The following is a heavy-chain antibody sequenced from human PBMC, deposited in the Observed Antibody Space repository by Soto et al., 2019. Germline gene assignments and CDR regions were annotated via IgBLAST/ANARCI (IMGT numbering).Heavy chain of an antibody. CDR3: ASAYYYDSSGSYYPLPPPF. D-gene: IGHD3-22*01. CDR2: IYYTGNA. V-gene: IGHV4-39*01. Sequence: SETLSLTCTVSSGSIRSRNYYWGWIRQPPGKGLEWIGSIYYTGNAYYNPSLKSRVTISVDTSKNQFSLKLSSVTAADTAVYYCASAYYYDSSGSYYPLPPPFWGQGTLVTVSS. CDR1: SGSIRSRNYY. J-gene: IGHJ4*02.